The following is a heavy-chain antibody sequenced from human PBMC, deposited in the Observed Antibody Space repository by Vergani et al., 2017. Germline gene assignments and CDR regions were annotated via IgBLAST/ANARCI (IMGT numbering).Heavy chain of an antibody. CDR2: IYSGGST. V-gene: IGHV3-66*01. CDR1: GFTVSSNY. Sequence: EVQLVESGGGLVQPGGSLRLSCAASGFTVSSNYMSWVRQAPGKGLEWVSVIYSGGSTYYADSVKGRFTISRDNSKNTLYLQMNSLRAEDTAVYYCARGRNYDSSGYYFPFDYWGQGTLVTVSS. D-gene: IGHD3-22*01. CDR3: ARGRNYDSSGYYFPFDY. J-gene: IGHJ4*02.